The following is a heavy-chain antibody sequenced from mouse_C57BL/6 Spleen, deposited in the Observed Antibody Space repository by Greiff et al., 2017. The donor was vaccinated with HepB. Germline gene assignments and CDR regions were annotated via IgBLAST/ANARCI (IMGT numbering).Heavy chain of an antibody. J-gene: IGHJ2*01. CDR2: ISSGGSYT. CDR3: ARHGGTAQATNFDY. D-gene: IGHD3-2*02. V-gene: IGHV5-6*01. CDR1: GFTFSSYG. Sequence: EVQRVESGGDLVKPGGSLKLSCAASGFTFSSYGMSWVRQTPDKRLEWVATISSGGSYTYYPDSVKGRFTISTDNAKNTLYLQMSSLKSEDTAMYYCARHGGTAQATNFDYWGQGTTLTVSS.